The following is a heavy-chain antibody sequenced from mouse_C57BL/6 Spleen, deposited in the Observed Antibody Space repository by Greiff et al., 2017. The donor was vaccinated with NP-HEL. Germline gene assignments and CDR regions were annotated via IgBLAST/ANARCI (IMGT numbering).Heavy chain of an antibody. Sequence: EVKLMESGAELVKPGASVKLSCTASGFNIKDYYMHWVKQRTEQGLEWIGRIDPEDGETKYAPKFQGKATITADTSSNTAYLQLSSLTSEDTAVYYCARIFTTVVDNDYWGQGTTLTVSS. V-gene: IGHV14-2*01. D-gene: IGHD1-1*01. CDR3: ARIFTTVVDNDY. CDR2: IDPEDGET. J-gene: IGHJ2*01. CDR1: GFNIKDYY.